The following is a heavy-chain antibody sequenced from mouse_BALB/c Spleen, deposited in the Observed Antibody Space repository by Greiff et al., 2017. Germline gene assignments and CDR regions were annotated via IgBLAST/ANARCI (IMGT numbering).Heavy chain of an antibody. CDR2: INSNGGST. CDR3: ARGSRYGGYAMDY. J-gene: IGHJ4*01. V-gene: IGHV5-6-3*01. Sequence: EVMLVESGGGLVQPGGSLKLSCAASGFTFSSYGMSWVRQTPDKRLELVATINSNGGSTYYPDSVKGRFTISRDNAKNTLYLQMSSLKSEDTAMYYCARGSRYGGYAMDYWGQGTSVTVSS. D-gene: IGHD2-14*01. CDR1: GFTFSSYG.